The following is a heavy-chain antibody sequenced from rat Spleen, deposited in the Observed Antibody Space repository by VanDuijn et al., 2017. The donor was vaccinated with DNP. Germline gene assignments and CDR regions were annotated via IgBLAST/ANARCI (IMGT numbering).Heavy chain of an antibody. Sequence: EVQLQESGPGRVKPSQSLSLTCSVTDYSITGNYWGWIRKFPGNKMEWIGHISQSDRATYNPSLKSRISITRDTSKNQFFLQLNSVITEDTATDYCARFGSYYYVMDAWGQGASVTVSS. D-gene: IGHD1-12*02. V-gene: IGHV3-1*01. CDR1: DYSITGNY. CDR2: ISQSDRA. J-gene: IGHJ4*01. CDR3: ARFGSYYYVMDA.